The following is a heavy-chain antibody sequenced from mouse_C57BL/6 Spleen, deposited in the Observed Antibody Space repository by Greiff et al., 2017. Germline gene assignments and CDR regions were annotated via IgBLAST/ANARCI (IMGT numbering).Heavy chain of an antibody. Sequence: VHLVESGAELARPGASVKMSCKASGYTFTSYTMHWVKQRPGQGLEWIGYINPSSGYTKYNQKFKDKATLTADKSSSTAYMQLSSLTSEDSAVYYCARRGYSNYLYYFDYWGQGTTLTVSS. CDR2: INPSSGYT. J-gene: IGHJ2*01. CDR1: GYTFTSYT. V-gene: IGHV1-4*01. CDR3: ARRGYSNYLYYFDY. D-gene: IGHD2-5*01.